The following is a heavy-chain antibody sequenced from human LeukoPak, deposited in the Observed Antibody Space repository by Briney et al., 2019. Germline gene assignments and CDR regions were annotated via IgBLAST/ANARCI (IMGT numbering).Heavy chain of an antibody. CDR1: GYRFASYW. J-gene: IGHJ4*02. CDR2: IDPSDSYT. CDR3: GREYCSGGSCYPHR. D-gene: IGHD2-15*01. V-gene: IGHV5-10-1*01. Sequence: GESLKISCKGVGYRFASYWISWVRQMPGKGLEWMGRIDPSDSYTNYSPSFQGHVTISADKSSSTAYLQWSSLKASDTAMYYCGREYCSGGSCYPHRGGQGTLVTVSS.